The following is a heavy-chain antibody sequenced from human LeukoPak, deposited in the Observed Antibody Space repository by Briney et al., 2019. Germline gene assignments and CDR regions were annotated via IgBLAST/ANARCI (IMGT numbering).Heavy chain of an antibody. CDR2: IYSSGST. CDR3: AREVTGYSSSWPRFDY. Sequence: SETLSLTCTVSGGSISSYYWSWIRQPAGKGLEWIGRIYSSGSTNYNPSLKSRVTMSVDTSKNQFSLKLSSVTAADTAVYYCAREVTGYSSSWPRFDYWGQGTLVTVSS. J-gene: IGHJ4*02. CDR1: GGSISSYY. V-gene: IGHV4-4*07. D-gene: IGHD6-13*01.